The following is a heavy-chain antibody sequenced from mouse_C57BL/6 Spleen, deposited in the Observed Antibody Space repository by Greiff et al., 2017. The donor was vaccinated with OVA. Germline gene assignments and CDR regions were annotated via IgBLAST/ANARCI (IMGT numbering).Heavy chain of an antibody. V-gene: IGHV1-62-2*01. J-gene: IGHJ2*01. Sequence: VKLMESGAELVKPGASVKLSCKASGYTFTEYTIHWVKQRSGQGLEWIGWFYPGSGSIKYNEKFKDKATLTADKSSSTVYMELSRLTSEDSAVYFCARHEGLGRGFRYWGQGTTLTVSS. CDR1: GYTFTEYT. CDR2: FYPGSGSI. D-gene: IGHD4-1*01. CDR3: ARHEGLGRGFRY.